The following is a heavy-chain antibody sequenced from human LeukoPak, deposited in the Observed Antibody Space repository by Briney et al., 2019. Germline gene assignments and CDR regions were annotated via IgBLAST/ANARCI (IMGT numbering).Heavy chain of an antibody. CDR3: ARGLGKLSFPFDY. V-gene: IGHV4-59*01. Sequence: SETLSLTCTVSGGSISNYYWSWLRQPPGKGLEWIGYIYYSGSTSNNPSLKSRVTISVGTSKNQFSLKLTSVTAADTAVYYCARGLGKLSFPFDYWGQGTLVTVSS. J-gene: IGHJ4*02. CDR2: IYYSGST. CDR1: GGSISNYY. D-gene: IGHD3-16*02.